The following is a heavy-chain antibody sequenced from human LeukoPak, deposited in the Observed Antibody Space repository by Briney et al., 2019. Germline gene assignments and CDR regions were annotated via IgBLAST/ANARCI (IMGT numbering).Heavy chain of an antibody. J-gene: IGHJ4*02. V-gene: IGHV3-7*01. CDR1: GFTVSSNY. CDR2: IDKNGREK. D-gene: IGHD3-10*01. CDR3: ATYTQNFGAPGTDY. Sequence: GGSLRLSCAASGFTVSSNYMSWVRQALGKGLEWVASIDKNGREKRYVDSVEGRFTISRDNAKNSVYLEMTSLGAEDTAVYYCATYTQNFGAPGTDYWGQGTLVTVSS.